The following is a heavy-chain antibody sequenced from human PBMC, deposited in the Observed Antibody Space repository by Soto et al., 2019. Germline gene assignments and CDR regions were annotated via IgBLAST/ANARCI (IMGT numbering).Heavy chain of an antibody. CDR2: ISGSGGST. J-gene: IGHJ4*02. Sequence: PWGSMRLWWGAVGCNFIDHAMSCIRKTPRKGLEWVSAISGSGGSTYYADSVKGRFTISRDNSKNTLYLQMNSLRAEDTAVYYCVKVPPNEIFGVVKYYFDYWGQGTLVTVSS. CDR1: GCNFIDHA. D-gene: IGHD3-3*01. CDR3: VKVPPNEIFGVVKYYFDY. V-gene: IGHV3-23*01.